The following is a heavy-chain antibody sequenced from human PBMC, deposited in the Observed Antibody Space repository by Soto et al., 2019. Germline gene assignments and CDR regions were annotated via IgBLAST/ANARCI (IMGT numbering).Heavy chain of an antibody. CDR1: GGTFSSYA. CDR3: ARKGVITFGGVIDYYYGMDV. D-gene: IGHD3-16*02. J-gene: IGHJ6*02. Sequence: SVKVSCKASGGTFSSYAISWVRQAPGQGLEWMGGIIPIFGTANYAQKFQGRVTITADESTSTAYMELSSLRSEDTAVYYCARKGVITFGGVIDYYYGMDVWGQGTTVTVSS. V-gene: IGHV1-69*13. CDR2: IIPIFGTA.